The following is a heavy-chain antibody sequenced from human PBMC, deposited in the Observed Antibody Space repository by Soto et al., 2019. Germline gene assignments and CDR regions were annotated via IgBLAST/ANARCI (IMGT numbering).Heavy chain of an antibody. D-gene: IGHD3-3*02. CDR2: ITWNSGSM. Sequence: EVQLVESGGGLVQPGRSLRLSCAASGFSFDDFAMHWVRQAPGKGLEWVSGITWNSGSMGYADSVKGRFTISRDNAKNSLFLQMNSLRPEDTAFYYCAKDGRSSGWNAFLGWGQGTLVTVSS. CDR3: AKDGRSSGWNAFLG. J-gene: IGHJ4*02. V-gene: IGHV3-9*01. CDR1: GFSFDDFA.